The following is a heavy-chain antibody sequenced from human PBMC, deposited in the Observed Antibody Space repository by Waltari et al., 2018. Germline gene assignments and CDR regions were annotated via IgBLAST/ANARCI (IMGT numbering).Heavy chain of an antibody. J-gene: IGHJ4*02. V-gene: IGHV3-21*02. CDR2: RSSGSSYI. Sequence: EVQLVGSGGGLVKPGGSLRLSCADSGFTCSSYTMTWVRQDPGKGGEWRSSRSSGSSYIDYADSVKGRFIISRDNAKNSLYLQMNSLRAEDTAVYYCAREWGVMVGTAAFYFDYWGQGTLVTVSS. CDR1: GFTCSSYT. CDR3: AREWGVMVGTAAFYFDY. D-gene: IGHD2-15*01.